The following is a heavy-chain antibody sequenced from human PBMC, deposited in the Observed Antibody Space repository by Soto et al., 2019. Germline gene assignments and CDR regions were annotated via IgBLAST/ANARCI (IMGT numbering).Heavy chain of an antibody. V-gene: IGHV3-9*01. J-gene: IGHJ4*02. CDR3: AKARDYGDHNLDFDY. CDR2: ISWNSGSI. D-gene: IGHD4-17*01. Sequence: EVQLVESGGGLVQPGRSLRLSCAASGFTFNDYAMHWVRQAPGKGLEWVSGISWNSGSIGYADSVKGRFTISRDNAKNSLYLLMNSLRAEDTALYYCAKARDYGDHNLDFDYWGQGPLVAVSS. CDR1: GFTFNDYA.